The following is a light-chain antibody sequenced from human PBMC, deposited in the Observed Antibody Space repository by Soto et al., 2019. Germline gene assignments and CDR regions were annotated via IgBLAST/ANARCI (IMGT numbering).Light chain of an antibody. V-gene: IGKV3-11*01. CDR1: QNISSY. CDR3: HQRQYWPPIT. CDR2: DVS. J-gene: IGKJ5*01. Sequence: IVLTQSPVTLSLSPGERATLSCRASQNISSYLIWYQQKPGQAPRLLMYDVSNRATGIPARFSGSGSGTDFTLTISSLEPEDFAVYYCHQRQYWPPITFGQGTRLEIK.